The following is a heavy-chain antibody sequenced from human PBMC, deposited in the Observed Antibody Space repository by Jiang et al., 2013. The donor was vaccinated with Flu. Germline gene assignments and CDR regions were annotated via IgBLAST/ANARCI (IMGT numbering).Heavy chain of an antibody. CDR3: ARQGRGYSYGFYFDS. Sequence: YSPSFQGQVTISADKSINTAYLQWSSLKASDTAIYYCARQGRGYSYGFYFDSWGQGTLVTVSS. D-gene: IGHD5-18*01. V-gene: IGHV5-51*01. J-gene: IGHJ4*02.